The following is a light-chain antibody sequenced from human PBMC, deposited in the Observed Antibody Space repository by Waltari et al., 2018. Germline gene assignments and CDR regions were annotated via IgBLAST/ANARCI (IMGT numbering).Light chain of an antibody. V-gene: IGLV4-69*01. CDR1: IGPSTYP. CDR2: VNSDGSH. Sequence: QVALTQLPSASASLGASVKLTCTLSIGPSTYPIARHQQQPEKGPRYLMRVNSDGSHSKGEGIPDRFSGSSSGAERYLTISSLQSEDEADYYCQTWGTGIRVFGGGTKLTVL. J-gene: IGLJ3*02. CDR3: QTWGTGIRV.